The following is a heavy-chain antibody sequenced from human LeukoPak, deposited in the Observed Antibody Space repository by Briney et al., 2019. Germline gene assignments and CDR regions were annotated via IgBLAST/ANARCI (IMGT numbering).Heavy chain of an antibody. V-gene: IGHV4-59*01. Sequence: SETLSLTCTVSGGSISSYYWSWIRQPPGKGLEWIGYIYSSGSTNYNPSLKSRVTISVDTSKNQFSLKLSSVTAADTAVYYCARGLGRWEFDYWGQGTLVTVSS. CDR3: ARGLGRWEFDY. CDR2: IYSSGST. J-gene: IGHJ4*02. CDR1: GGSISSYY. D-gene: IGHD1-26*01.